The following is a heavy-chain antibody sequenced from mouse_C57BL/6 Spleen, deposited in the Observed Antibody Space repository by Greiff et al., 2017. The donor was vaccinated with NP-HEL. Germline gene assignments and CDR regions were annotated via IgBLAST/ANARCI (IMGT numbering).Heavy chain of an antibody. CDR1: GYSITSGYY. V-gene: IGHV3-6*01. CDR3: ARALYYYGSNAMDY. J-gene: IGHJ4*01. Sequence: ESGPGLVKPSQSLSLTCSVTGYSITSGYYWNWIRQFPGNKLEWMGYISYDGSNNYNPSLKNRISITRDTSKNQFFLKLNSVTTEDTATYYCARALYYYGSNAMDYWGQGTSVTVSS. CDR2: ISYDGSN. D-gene: IGHD1-1*01.